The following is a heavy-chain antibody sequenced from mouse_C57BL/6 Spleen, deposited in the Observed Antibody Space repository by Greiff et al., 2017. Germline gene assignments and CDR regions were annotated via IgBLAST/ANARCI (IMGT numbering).Heavy chain of an antibody. CDR2: IDPSDSYT. V-gene: IGHV1-69*01. J-gene: IGHJ2*01. Sequence: QVQLQQPGAELVMPGASVKLSCKASGYTFTSYWMHWVKQRPGQGLEWIGEIDPSDSYTNYNQKFKGKSTLTVDKSSSTAYMQLSSLTSDDSAVYYFARWGYGSSSPFDYWGQGTTLTVSS. D-gene: IGHD1-1*01. CDR3: ARWGYGSSSPFDY. CDR1: GYTFTSYW.